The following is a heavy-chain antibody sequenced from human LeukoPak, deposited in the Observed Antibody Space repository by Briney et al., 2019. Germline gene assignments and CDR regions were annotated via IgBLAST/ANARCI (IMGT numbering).Heavy chain of an antibody. D-gene: IGHD3-10*01. CDR1: GFTFSSYS. J-gene: IGHJ6*02. V-gene: IGHV3-21*01. CDR2: ISSSSSYI. CDR3: ARDIIPYGSHYGMDV. Sequence: PGGSLRLSCAASGFTFSSYSMNWVRQAPGKGLEWVSYISSSSSYIYYADSVKGRFTISRDNAKNSLYLQMNSLRAEDTAVYYCARDIIPYGSHYGMDVWGQGTTVTVSS.